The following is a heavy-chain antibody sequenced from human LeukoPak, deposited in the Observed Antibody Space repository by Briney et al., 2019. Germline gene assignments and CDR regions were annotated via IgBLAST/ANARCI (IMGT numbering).Heavy chain of an antibody. CDR1: GFTFSDYY. CDR2: ISISGSTI. J-gene: IGHJ4*02. CDR3: ARGHDRLRGSGLYYFDY. Sequence: TGGSLRRSCAASGFTFSDYYMSWIRQAPGQGLEWVSYISISGSTIYYADSVKGRFTISSDNAKNSLYLQMNSLRAEDAAVYYCARGHDRLRGSGLYYFDYWGQGTLVTVSS. V-gene: IGHV3-11*01. D-gene: IGHD3-10*01.